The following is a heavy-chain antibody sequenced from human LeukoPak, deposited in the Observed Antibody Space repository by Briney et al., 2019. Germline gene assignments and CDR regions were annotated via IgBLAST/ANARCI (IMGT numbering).Heavy chain of an antibody. CDR3: AKGGYSYGQVPFDY. D-gene: IGHD5-18*01. CDR2: ITSHGDNT. Sequence: GGSLRLSCAASGFTFSTYAMHWVRQAPGKGLEYVSAITSHGDNTYYANSVKGRFTISRDNSKNTLYLQMNSLRAEDTALYYCAKGGYSYGQVPFDYWGQGTLVTVSS. CDR1: GFTFSTYA. J-gene: IGHJ4*02. V-gene: IGHV3-64*01.